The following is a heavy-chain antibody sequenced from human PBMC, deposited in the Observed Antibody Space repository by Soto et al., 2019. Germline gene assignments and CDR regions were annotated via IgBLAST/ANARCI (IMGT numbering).Heavy chain of an antibody. CDR3: AYFDWLPY. Sequence: SETLSLTCTVSGGSISSSTFYWGWIRQPPGKGLEWIGSVYYDGTTYYNPSLRSRVTISVDTSKNQFSLKMSSVTAADTAAYYCAYFDWLPYWGQGTLVTVS. D-gene: IGHD3-9*01. J-gene: IGHJ4*02. CDR2: VYYDGTT. V-gene: IGHV4-39*01. CDR1: GGSISSSTFY.